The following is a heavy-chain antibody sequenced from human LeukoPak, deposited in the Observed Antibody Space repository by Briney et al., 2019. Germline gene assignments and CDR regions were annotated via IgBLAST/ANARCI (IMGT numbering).Heavy chain of an antibody. J-gene: IGHJ6*02. V-gene: IGHV3-23*01. CDR3: AKDRPLGFGVTISYYYYGMAV. D-gene: IGHD3-16*01. CDR1: GFTVGSYA. CDR2: ISGSGPST. Sequence: GGSLRLSCAASGFTVGSYAMSCVRHAPGKGREWVIAISGSGPSTYHPYSVKGRFTTSRDNSKNTLYLQMTSLRAEDTAVYYCAKDRPLGFGVTISYYYYGMAVWGQGTTVTVSS.